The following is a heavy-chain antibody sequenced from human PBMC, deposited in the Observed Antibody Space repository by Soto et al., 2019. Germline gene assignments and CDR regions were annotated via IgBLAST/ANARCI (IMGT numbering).Heavy chain of an antibody. J-gene: IGHJ6*02. D-gene: IGHD6-13*01. CDR2: IKHSGST. V-gene: IGHV4-34*01. CDR1: GGSFSAYY. CDR3: ARAPPLSSSSYRYYYYGIDV. Sequence: QVQLHQWGAGLLKPSETLSLTCDVYGGSFSAYYWSWICQPPGKGLEWVGEIKHSGSTNCNPSRKTRVSLTVDTSKNQLPLQLRSVTAAETAVNYCARAPPLSSSSYRYYYYGIDVWGQATTVNV.